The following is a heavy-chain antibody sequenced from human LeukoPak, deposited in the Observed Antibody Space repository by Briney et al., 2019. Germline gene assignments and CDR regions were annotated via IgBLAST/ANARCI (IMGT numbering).Heavy chain of an antibody. V-gene: IGHV4-39*07. J-gene: IGHJ4*02. D-gene: IGHD1-26*01. Sequence: SETLSLTCTVSGGSISSRSYYWGWIRQPPGKGLEWIGSIYYSGSTFYNPSLKSRVTISVDTSKNQFSLNLNTVTTADTAVYYCARVPSGGSYDFDYWGQGALVTVSS. CDR3: ARVPSGGSYDFDY. CDR1: GGSISSRSYY. CDR2: IYYSGST.